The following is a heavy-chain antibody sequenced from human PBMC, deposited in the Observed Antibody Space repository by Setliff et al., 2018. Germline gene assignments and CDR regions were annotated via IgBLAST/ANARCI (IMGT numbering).Heavy chain of an antibody. D-gene: IGHD5-18*01. Sequence: PSETLSLTCSVSSGSIGSHYWNWMRQPPGKGLEWIGYMYYSGDTNYNPSLKSRVTISVDTSKNQFSLELRSVTAADTAVYYCARLPPLHTPMALTFDYWGQGILVTVSS. CDR2: MYYSGDT. J-gene: IGHJ4*02. CDR3: ARLPPLHTPMALTFDY. V-gene: IGHV4-59*08. CDR1: SGSIGSHY.